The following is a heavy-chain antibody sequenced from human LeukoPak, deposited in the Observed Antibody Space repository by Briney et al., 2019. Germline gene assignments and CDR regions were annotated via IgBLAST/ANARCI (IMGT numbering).Heavy chain of an antibody. J-gene: IGHJ4*02. V-gene: IGHV3-23*01. D-gene: IGHD1-20*01. CDR3: AKSGYHWNDDGPYYFDF. CDR2: IVGSGGTT. Sequence: GGSLRLSCAASGFTFSAYAITWVRQAPGKGLEWISAIVGSGGTTYYADSVKGRFTVSRDNSKNTLCLQMSSLRAEDTAVYYCAKSGYHWNDDGPYYFDFWGQGTLVTASS. CDR1: GFTFSAYA.